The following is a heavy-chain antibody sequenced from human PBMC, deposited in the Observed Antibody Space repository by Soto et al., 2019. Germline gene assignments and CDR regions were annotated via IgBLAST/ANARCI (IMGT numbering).Heavy chain of an antibody. CDR2: IKQDGSEK. CDR1: GFTFSSYW. V-gene: IGHV3-7*01. Sequence: GGSLRLSCAASGFTFSSYWMSWVRQAPGKGLEWVSNIKQDGSEKYYADSVKGRFTISRDNAKNSLYLQMNSLRAEDTAVYYCARGGGYSSSYYFDYWGQGTLVTVSS. CDR3: ARGGGYSSSYYFDY. D-gene: IGHD6-6*01. J-gene: IGHJ4*02.